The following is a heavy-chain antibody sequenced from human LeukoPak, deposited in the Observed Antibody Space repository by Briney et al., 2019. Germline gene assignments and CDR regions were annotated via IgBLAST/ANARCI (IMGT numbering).Heavy chain of an antibody. V-gene: IGHV4-34*01. Sequence: LSETLPLTCAVYVGSFSGYSWSCIRQPPGKGVEWSGEINHSGSTNYNPSLKSRVTISVDTAKNKFPLTLRSGTAADAAVYDCARGIVEWASSEFDPWGQGTLVTVS. CDR1: VGSFSGYS. CDR3: ARGIVEWASSEFDP. D-gene: IGHD3-3*01. CDR2: INHSGST. J-gene: IGHJ5*02.